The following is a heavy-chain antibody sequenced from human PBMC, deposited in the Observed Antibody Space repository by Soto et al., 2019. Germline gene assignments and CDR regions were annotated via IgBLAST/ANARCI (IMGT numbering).Heavy chain of an antibody. CDR3: ADYYDSSGYFDY. D-gene: IGHD3-22*01. CDR2: FDPEDGET. V-gene: IGHV1-24*01. CDR1: GYTLTELS. Sequence: ASVKVSCKVSGYTLTELSMHWVRQAPGKGLEWMGGFDPEDGETIYAQKFQGRVTMTEDTSTDTAYMELSSLRSEDTAVYYCADYYDSSGYFDYWGQGTLVTVSS. J-gene: IGHJ4*02.